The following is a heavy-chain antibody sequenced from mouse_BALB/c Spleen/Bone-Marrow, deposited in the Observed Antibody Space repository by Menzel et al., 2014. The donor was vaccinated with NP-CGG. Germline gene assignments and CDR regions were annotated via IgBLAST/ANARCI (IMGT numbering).Heavy chain of an antibody. Sequence: QVQLQQPGAELVKPGASVKLSCKASGYTFTSYYMYWVRQRPGQGLEWIGEINPINGGTKISEKFKSRATLTVDKSSSTACMQLSTLTSEDSAVYYCTRSNYGYWYFDVWGAGTTVTVSS. CDR1: GYTFTSYY. V-gene: IGHV1S81*02. D-gene: IGHD1-1*01. CDR3: TRSNYGYWYFDV. J-gene: IGHJ1*01. CDR2: INPINGGT.